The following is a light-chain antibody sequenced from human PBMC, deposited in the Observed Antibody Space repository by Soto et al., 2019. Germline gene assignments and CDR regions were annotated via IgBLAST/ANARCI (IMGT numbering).Light chain of an antibody. V-gene: IGLV3-25*02. CDR2: KDS. J-gene: IGLJ1*01. Sequence: SYELTQPPSVSVSPGQTARITCSGDELSKQYGFWYQQKPGQAPVLLIYKDSERASGIPERFSGSSSGSTVTLTISGVRAEDEADYYCSSYTGSSTLYVFGTGTKVTVL. CDR1: ELSKQY. CDR3: SSYTGSSTLYV.